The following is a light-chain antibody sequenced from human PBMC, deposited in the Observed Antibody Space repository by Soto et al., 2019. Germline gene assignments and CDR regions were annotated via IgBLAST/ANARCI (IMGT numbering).Light chain of an antibody. J-gene: IGKJ2*01. Sequence: IVMTQSPDSLAVFLGERATINCKSSQSVLYSSNNKNYLAWYQQKPGQSPKLLIYWASTRESGVPDRFSGSGSGTDFTLTISSLQAEDVAVYYCQQYYSTPPYTFGQGTKLEIK. CDR2: WAS. V-gene: IGKV4-1*01. CDR3: QQYYSTPPYT. CDR1: QSVLYSSNNKNY.